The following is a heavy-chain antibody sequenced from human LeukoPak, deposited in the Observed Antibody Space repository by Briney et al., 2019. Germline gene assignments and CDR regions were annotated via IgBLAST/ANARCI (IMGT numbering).Heavy chain of an antibody. CDR1: GITFSSYD. Sequence: GGSLRLSCTASGITFSSYDMHWVRQAPGKGLEWVAVIWYDGSNKYYADSVKGRFTISRDNSKNTLDLQMNSLRAEDTAVYYCARGVPLPEIVVVVALDYWGQGTLVTVSS. V-gene: IGHV3-33*01. CDR3: ARGVPLPEIVVVVALDY. CDR2: IWYDGSNK. D-gene: IGHD2-15*01. J-gene: IGHJ4*02.